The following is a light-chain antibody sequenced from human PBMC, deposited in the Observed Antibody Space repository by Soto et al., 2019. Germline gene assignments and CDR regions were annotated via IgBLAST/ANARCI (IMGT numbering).Light chain of an antibody. J-gene: IGKJ4*01. V-gene: IGKV1-5*01. Sequence: DIHITQSPSTLSASVGDRVTMTFGASQSISSWLSWYQQKLGRAPRLLIYDASSLESGVPSRFSGSGYGTEFTLTISSLQPDDFATYYCQQYNTYSSLTFGGGTKVDI. CDR1: QSISSW. CDR2: DAS. CDR3: QQYNTYSSLT.